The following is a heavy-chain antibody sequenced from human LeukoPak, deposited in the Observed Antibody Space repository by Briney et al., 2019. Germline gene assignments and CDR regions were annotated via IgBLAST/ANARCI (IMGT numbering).Heavy chain of an antibody. CDR2: VGGGPDI. Sequence: GGSLRLSCVASGFTFNIYAMSWVRQAPGKGLEWVAGVGGGPDIHYADSVKGRFTASRDDSKNTVYLHMSSLRVEDTAIYFCAKDATSGYSMWDHFDSWGQGTLVTVST. CDR3: AKDATSGYSMWDHFDS. CDR1: GFTFNIYA. D-gene: IGHD1-26*01. J-gene: IGHJ4*02. V-gene: IGHV3-23*01.